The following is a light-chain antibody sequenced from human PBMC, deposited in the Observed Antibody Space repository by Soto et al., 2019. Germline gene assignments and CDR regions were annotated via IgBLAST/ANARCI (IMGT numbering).Light chain of an antibody. J-gene: IGKJ1*01. CDR3: HQYNSYSWT. V-gene: IGKV1-5*01. CDR1: QSISNW. Sequence: DIQMTQSPSTLSASIADRVNLTCLASQSISNWLAWYHQKPVKAPKLLIYDASSLESGVPSRFSGSGSGAEFTLTISSLQPDDFASYYCHQYNSYSWTFGQGTKVDI. CDR2: DAS.